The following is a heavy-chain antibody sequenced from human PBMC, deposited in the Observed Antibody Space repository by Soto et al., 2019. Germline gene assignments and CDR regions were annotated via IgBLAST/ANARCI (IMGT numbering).Heavy chain of an antibody. D-gene: IGHD6-19*01. CDR3: ARIAPTNSSGFSGDAFDI. CDR1: MC. J-gene: IGHJ3*02. Sequence: MCVSWIRQPPGKALEWLALIDWDDDKYYSTSLKTRLTISKDTSKNQVVLTMTNMDPVDTATYYCARIAPTNSSGFSGDAFDIWGQGTMVTVSS. V-gene: IGHV2-70*01. CDR2: IDWDDDK.